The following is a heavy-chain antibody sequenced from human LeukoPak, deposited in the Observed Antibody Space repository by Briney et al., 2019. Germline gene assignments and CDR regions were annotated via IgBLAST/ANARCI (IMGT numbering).Heavy chain of an antibody. CDR1: GYTFTSYY. CDR3: AREGRGTVITFGGVIAPNWFDP. CDR2: INPSGGST. Sequence: ASVKVSCKASGYTFTSYYMHWVRQAPGQGLEWMGIINPSGGSTSYAQKFQGRVTMTRDTSTSPVYMELSSLRSEDTAVYYCAREGRGTVITFGGVIAPNWFDPWGQGTLVTVSS. D-gene: IGHD3-16*02. V-gene: IGHV1-46*01. J-gene: IGHJ5*02.